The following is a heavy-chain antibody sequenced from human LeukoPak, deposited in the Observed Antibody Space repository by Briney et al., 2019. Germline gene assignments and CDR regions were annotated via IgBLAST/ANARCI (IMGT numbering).Heavy chain of an antibody. CDR1: GGSISSYY. D-gene: IGHD4-23*01. CDR2: IYYNENT. CDR3: ARYTDYGGNSRIVDY. Sequence: SETLSLTCTVSGGSISSYYWSWIRQPPGKGLEWIGYIYYNENTNYNPSLKSRVTISVDTSKNQFSLKLGSVTAADTAMYYCARYTDYGGNSRIVDYWGQGTLVTVSS. J-gene: IGHJ4*02. V-gene: IGHV4-59*01.